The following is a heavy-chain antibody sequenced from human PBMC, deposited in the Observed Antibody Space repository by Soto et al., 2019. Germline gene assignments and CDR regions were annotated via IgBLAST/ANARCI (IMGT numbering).Heavy chain of an antibody. V-gene: IGHV1-3*05. CDR3: ARVMAVQAFDI. CDR1: GYTFTTYG. Sequence: QVQLVQAGAEEKRPGASVKVSCKASGYTFTTYGIHWVRQAPGQRLEWMGWINAANGQVKYSQNFQGSISITRDISARTAYMELSRLRSEDTAVYYCARVMAVQAFDIWGLGTMVTVS. J-gene: IGHJ3*02. CDR2: INAANGQV. D-gene: IGHD3-10*01.